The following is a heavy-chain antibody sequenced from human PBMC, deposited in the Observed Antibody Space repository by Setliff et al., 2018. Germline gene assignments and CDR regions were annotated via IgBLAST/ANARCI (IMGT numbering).Heavy chain of an antibody. CDR1: GGSISSSSHY. CDR3: ARGLNSVSWTFAY. D-gene: IGHD2-15*01. J-gene: IGHJ4*02. Sequence: KASETLSLTCTVSGGSISSSSHYWSWVRQPPGKGLEWIGYIYSTGSTNYNPSLKSRVAISIDTSKNQFSLKVNSVTAADTAIYYCARGLNSVSWTFAYWGQGSLVTVSS. V-gene: IGHV4-61*05. CDR2: IYSTGST.